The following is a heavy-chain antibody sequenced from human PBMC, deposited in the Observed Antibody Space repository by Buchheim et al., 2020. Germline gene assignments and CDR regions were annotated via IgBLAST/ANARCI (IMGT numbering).Heavy chain of an antibody. Sequence: QVQLVQSGAEVKKPGASVKVSCKASGYTFTGYYMHWVRQAPGQGLEWMGWINPNSGGTNYAQTFQGRVTMTRDTSISTAYMELSRLRSDDTAVYYCARDQDTMIVVHSYYYGMDVWGQGTT. CDR3: ARDQDTMIVVHSYYYGMDV. D-gene: IGHD3-22*01. CDR1: GYTFTGYY. CDR2: INPNSGGT. V-gene: IGHV1-2*02. J-gene: IGHJ6*02.